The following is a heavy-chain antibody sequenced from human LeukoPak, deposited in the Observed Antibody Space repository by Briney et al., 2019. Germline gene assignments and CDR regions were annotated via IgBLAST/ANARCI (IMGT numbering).Heavy chain of an antibody. D-gene: IGHD4-17*01. V-gene: IGHV3-48*03. Sequence: PGGSLRLSCAASGFSFGGYQMHWVRQAPGNGLEWVSSISTTGATTYYGDSVRGRFTISRDNAKNSVSLQMNSLRAADTAVYYCARGDDYGDNAIMYWGQGTLVTVSS. CDR3: ARGDDYGDNAIMY. J-gene: IGHJ4*02. CDR2: ISTTGATT. CDR1: GFSFGGYQ.